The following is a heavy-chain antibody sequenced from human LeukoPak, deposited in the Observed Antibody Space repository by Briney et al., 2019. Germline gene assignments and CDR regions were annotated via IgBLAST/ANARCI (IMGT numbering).Heavy chain of an antibody. D-gene: IGHD1-26*01. V-gene: IGHV3-74*01. CDR1: GFTFNAYW. CDR3: VLVGGGDD. CDR2: INEDGSNT. J-gene: IGHJ4*02. Sequence: LGGSLRLSCAASGFTFNAYWMHWVRQAPGEGLVWVSRINEDGSNTSYADSVKGRFTISRDNAKNTLYLQMDSLRAEDTAVYYCVLVGGGDDWGQGTLVTVSS.